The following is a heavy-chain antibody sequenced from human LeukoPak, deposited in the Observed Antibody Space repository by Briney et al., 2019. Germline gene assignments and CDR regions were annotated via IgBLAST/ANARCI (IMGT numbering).Heavy chain of an antibody. D-gene: IGHD5-12*01. CDR3: ARDRGYSGYDLDY. J-gene: IGHJ4*02. CDR1: GFTFSSYS. CDR2: ISSSSSYI. Sequence: GGSLRLSCAASGFTFSSYSMNWVRQAPEKGVEWVSSISSSSSYIYYADSVKGRFTISRDNAKNSLYLQMNSLRAEDTAVYYCARDRGYSGYDLDYWGQGTLVTVSS. V-gene: IGHV3-21*01.